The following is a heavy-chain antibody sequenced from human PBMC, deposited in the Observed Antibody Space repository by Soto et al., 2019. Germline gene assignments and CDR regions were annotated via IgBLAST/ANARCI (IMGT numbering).Heavy chain of an antibody. J-gene: IGHJ6*02. CDR2: ISYDGSNK. Sequence: QVQLVESGGGVVQPGRSLRLSCAASGFTFSSYVMHWVRQAPGKGLEWVAVISYDGSNKYYADSVKGRFTISRDNSKNTLYLQMNSLRAEDTAVYYCARDRLRYNWNDFAYYYYGMDVWGQGTTVTVSS. V-gene: IGHV3-30-3*01. CDR1: GFTFSSYV. D-gene: IGHD1-1*01. CDR3: ARDRLRYNWNDFAYYYYGMDV.